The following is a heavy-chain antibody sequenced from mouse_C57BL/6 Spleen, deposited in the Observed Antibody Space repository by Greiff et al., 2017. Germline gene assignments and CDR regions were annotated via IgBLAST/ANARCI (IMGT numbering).Heavy chain of an antibody. D-gene: IGHD1-1*01. CDR2: INPGSGGT. J-gene: IGHJ2*01. V-gene: IGHV1-54*01. Sequence: QVQLKESGAELVRPGTSVKVSCKASGYAFTNYLIEWVKQRPGQGLEWIGVINPGSGGTNYNEKFKGKATLTADKSSSTAYMQLSSLTSEDSAVYFCARSFITTVVATPFDYWGQGTTLTVSS. CDR1: GYAFTNYL. CDR3: ARSFITTVVATPFDY.